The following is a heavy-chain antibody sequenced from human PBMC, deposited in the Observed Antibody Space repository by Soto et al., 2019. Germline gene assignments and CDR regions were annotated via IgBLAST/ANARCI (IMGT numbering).Heavy chain of an antibody. Sequence: PGGSLRLSCAASGFTFSSYSMNWVRQAPGKGLEWVSSIIIIICYIYYADSVKGLFAISRDNAKNSLFLQMNSLRAEDTAVYYCARGSSWSLGWFDPWGQGTLVTVSS. CDR1: GFTFSSYS. D-gene: IGHD6-13*01. J-gene: IGHJ5*02. CDR3: ARGSSWSLGWFDP. CDR2: IIIIICYI. V-gene: IGHV3-21*01.